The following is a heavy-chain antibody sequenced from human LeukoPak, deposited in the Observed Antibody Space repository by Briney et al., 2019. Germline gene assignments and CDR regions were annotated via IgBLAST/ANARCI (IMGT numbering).Heavy chain of an antibody. V-gene: IGHV4-61*01. CDR2: IYYSGST. Sequence: SQTLSLTCTVSGGSISSGSYYWRWIRQPPGKGLEWIVYIYYSGSTNYNPSLKSRVTISVDTTKNQFSLKLSSVTAADTAVYYCARTTLYDFWSGFFSRFDPWGQGTLVTVSS. D-gene: IGHD3-3*01. CDR1: GGSISSGSYY. J-gene: IGHJ5*02. CDR3: ARTTLYDFWSGFFSRFDP.